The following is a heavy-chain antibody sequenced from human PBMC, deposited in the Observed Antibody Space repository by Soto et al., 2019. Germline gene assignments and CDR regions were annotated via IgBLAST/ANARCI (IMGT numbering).Heavy chain of an antibody. V-gene: IGHV6-1*01. CDR3: ARDVTMVRGVVPFDY. CDR2: TYYRSKWYN. D-gene: IGHD3-10*01. CDR1: GDSVSSNSAA. J-gene: IGHJ4*02. Sequence: PSQTLSLTCAISGDSVSSNSAAWNWIRQSPSRGLEWLGRTYYRSKWYNDYAVSVKSRITINPDTSTSTAYMELRSLRSDDTAVYYCARDVTMVRGVVPFDYWGQGTLVTVSS.